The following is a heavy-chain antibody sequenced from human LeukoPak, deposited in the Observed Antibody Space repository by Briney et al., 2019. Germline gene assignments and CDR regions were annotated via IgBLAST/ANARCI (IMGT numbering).Heavy chain of an antibody. CDR3: AKDINPGIAAAYDAFDI. J-gene: IGHJ3*02. CDR2: IKQDGNEK. CDR1: GFTFSNYW. D-gene: IGHD6-13*01. V-gene: IGHV3-7*03. Sequence: GGSLRLSCAASGFTFSNYWMNWVRQAPGKGLEWVANIKQDGNEKYYVDSVKGRFTISRDNAKNSLYLQMNSLRAEDMALYYCAKDINPGIAAAYDAFDIWGQGTMVTVSS.